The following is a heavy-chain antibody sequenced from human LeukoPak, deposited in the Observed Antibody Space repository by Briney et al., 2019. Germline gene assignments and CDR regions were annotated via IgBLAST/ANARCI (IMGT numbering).Heavy chain of an antibody. CDR3: ARVKPPPRITMVRGHYYFDY. J-gene: IGHJ4*02. Sequence: PSETLSLTCAVYGGSFSGYYWSWIRQPPWKGLEWIGEINHSGSTNYNPSLKSRVTISVDTSKNQFSLKLSSVTAADTAVYYCARVKPPPRITMVRGHYYFDYWGQGTLVTVSS. V-gene: IGHV4-34*01. D-gene: IGHD3-10*01. CDR2: INHSGST. CDR1: GGSFSGYY.